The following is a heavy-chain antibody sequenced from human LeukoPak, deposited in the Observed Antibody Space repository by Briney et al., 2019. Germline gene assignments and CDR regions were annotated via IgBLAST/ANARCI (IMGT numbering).Heavy chain of an antibody. CDR2: IYYSGST. V-gene: IGHV4-59*08. CDR3: ARRYSALGNQNAFDV. D-gene: IGHD4-11*01. Sequence: PSETLSLTCTVSGGSISSYYWSWIRQPPGKGLEWIGCIYYSGSTNYNPSLKSRVTISVDTSKNQFSLKLSSVTAADTAVYYCARRYSALGNQNAFDVWGQGTMVTVSS. J-gene: IGHJ3*01. CDR1: GGSISSYY.